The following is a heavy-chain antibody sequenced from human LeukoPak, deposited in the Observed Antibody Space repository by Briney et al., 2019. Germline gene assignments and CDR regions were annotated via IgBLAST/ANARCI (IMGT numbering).Heavy chain of an antibody. V-gene: IGHV1-2*02. CDR2: IKPNNGGT. D-gene: IGHD2-2*01. CDR3: ARARGDIVVVPAAIWFDP. J-gene: IGHJ5*02. Sequence: ASVKVSCKASGYTFTGYYMHWVRQAPGQGLDWMGWIKPNNGGTNYSQKFQGRVTITRDTSISTAYMELSRMRSDDTAVYYCARARGDIVVVPAAIWFDPWGQGTLVTVSS. CDR1: GYTFTGYY.